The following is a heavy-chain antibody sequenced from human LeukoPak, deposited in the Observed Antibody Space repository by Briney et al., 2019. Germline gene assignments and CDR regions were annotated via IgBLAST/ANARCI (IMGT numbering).Heavy chain of an antibody. CDR1: GFSFDDYG. D-gene: IGHD6-13*01. CDR2: ISWDSASS. V-gene: IGHV3-9*01. Sequence: GGSLRLSCAGSGFSFDDYGMLWVRQIPGKGLEWVAGISWDSASSDYADSVKGRFTISRDNSKNTLYLQMNSLRAEDTAVYYCAKDLRSGIAAAGRKGAFDIWGQGTMVTVSS. CDR3: AKDLRSGIAAAGRKGAFDI. J-gene: IGHJ3*02.